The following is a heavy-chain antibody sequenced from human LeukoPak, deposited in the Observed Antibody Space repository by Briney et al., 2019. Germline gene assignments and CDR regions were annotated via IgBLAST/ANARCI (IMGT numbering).Heavy chain of an antibody. CDR1: RYTFTSYG. J-gene: IGHJ3*02. D-gene: IGHD2-2*02. CDR3: ARVHAYCSSTSCYSGDAFDI. CDR2: ISAYNGNT. V-gene: IGHV1-18*01. Sequence: ASVKVSCKASRYTFTSYGISWVRQAPGQGLEWMGWISAYNGNTNYAQKLQGRVTMTTDTSTSTAYMELRSLRSDDTAVYYCARVHAYCSSTSCYSGDAFDIWGQGTMVTVSS.